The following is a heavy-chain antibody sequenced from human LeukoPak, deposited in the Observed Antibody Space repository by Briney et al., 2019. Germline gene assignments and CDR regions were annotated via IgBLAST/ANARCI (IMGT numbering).Heavy chain of an antibody. CDR2: IYNSATT. J-gene: IGHJ4*02. V-gene: IGHV4-39*02. CDR1: GGSISIRSYY. D-gene: IGHD5-18*01. CDR3: ARDSPYSRAKGFDY. Sequence: SETLSLTCTVSGGSISIRSYYWGWIRQPPGKRLEWIGFIYNSATTYYNPSLKSRVTISVDTSKNQFSLKLSSVTAADTAVYYCARDSPYSRAKGFDYWGQGTLVTVSS.